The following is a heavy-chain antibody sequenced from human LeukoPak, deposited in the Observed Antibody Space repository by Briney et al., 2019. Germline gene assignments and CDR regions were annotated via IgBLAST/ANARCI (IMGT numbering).Heavy chain of an antibody. CDR1: GYSFTSYW. CDR2: IYPGDSDT. J-gene: IGHJ3*02. V-gene: IGHV5-51*01. D-gene: IGHD2-15*01. Sequence: KIGESLQISCKGSGYSFTSYWIGWVRQLLGKGLEWMGIIYPGDSDTRYSPSFQGQVTISADKSISTAYLQWSSLKASDTAMYYCARPYLPDVYSGAFDIWGQGTMVTVSS. CDR3: ARPYLPDVYSGAFDI.